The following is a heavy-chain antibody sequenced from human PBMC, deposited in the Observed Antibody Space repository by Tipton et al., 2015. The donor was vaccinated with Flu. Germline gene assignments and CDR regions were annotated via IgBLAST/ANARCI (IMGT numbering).Heavy chain of an antibody. V-gene: IGHV4-61*02. CDR1: GDSVSRGGYS. CDR2: IYTDGSA. J-gene: IGHJ5*02. CDR3: ARRDYSNYVSDPKNWFDP. D-gene: IGHD4-11*01. Sequence: TLSLTCTVSGDSVSRGGYSWSWIRQPAGKGLEWIGRIYTDGSANYNPSLKSRVTISLDWSKNQFSLKLSSVTATDTAVYYCARRDYSNYVSDPKNWFDPWGQGTLVTVSS.